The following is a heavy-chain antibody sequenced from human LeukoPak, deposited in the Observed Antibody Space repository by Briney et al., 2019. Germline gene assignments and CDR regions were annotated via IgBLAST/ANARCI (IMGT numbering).Heavy chain of an antibody. D-gene: IGHD3-3*01. V-gene: IGHV3-21*01. J-gene: IGHJ4*02. Sequence: GGSLRLSCAVSGFTFNYYGMNWVRQAPGKGLEWVSSISSDGTYIYYADSVKGRFTISRDTAKKSLYLHMNSLRVEDTAVYYCARAPRGYDFWSGYYPDYWGQRTLVTVSS. CDR1: GFTFNYYG. CDR2: ISSDGTYI. CDR3: ARAPRGYDFWSGYYPDY.